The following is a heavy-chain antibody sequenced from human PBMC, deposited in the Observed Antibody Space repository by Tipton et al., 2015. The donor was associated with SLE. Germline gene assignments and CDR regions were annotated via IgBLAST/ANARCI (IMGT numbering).Heavy chain of an antibody. CDR1: GFTFRSNG. V-gene: IGHV3-21*01. CDR3: ARTYAFDI. J-gene: IGHJ3*02. Sequence: SGFTFRSNGMFWVRQAPGKGLEWVSSISSSSSYIYYADSVKGRFTISRDNAKNSLYLRMNSLRAEDTAVYYCARTYAFDIWGQGTMVTVSS. CDR2: ISSSSSYI.